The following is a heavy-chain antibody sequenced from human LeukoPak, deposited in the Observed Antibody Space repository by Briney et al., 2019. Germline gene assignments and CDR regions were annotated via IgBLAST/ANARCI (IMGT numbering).Heavy chain of an antibody. D-gene: IGHD3-10*01. Sequence: GASVKVSCKASGYTFTSYDINWVRQATGQGLEWMGWMNPNSGNTGYAQKSQGRVTMTRNTSISTAYMELSSLRSEDTAVYYCARGDSTALTMVRGVIIYYWGQGTLVTVSS. CDR3: ARGDSTALTMVRGVIIYY. CDR1: GYTFTSYD. CDR2: MNPNSGNT. V-gene: IGHV1-8*01. J-gene: IGHJ4*02.